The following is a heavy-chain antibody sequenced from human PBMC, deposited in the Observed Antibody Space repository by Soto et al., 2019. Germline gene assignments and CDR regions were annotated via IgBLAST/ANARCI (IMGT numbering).Heavy chain of an antibody. J-gene: IGHJ4*02. CDR1: GFTFSSYS. Sequence: EVQLLESGGGLVQPGRSLRLSCAASGFTFSSYSMSWVRQAPGKGLACVSSISGSGGDTFYAASVKGRFTISRDNSKNTLYLQMTGLRAEDTALYFCAKDSALPYSGSFFDYWGQGTLVTVSS. D-gene: IGHD1-26*01. CDR3: AKDSALPYSGSFFDY. V-gene: IGHV3-23*01. CDR2: ISGSGGDT.